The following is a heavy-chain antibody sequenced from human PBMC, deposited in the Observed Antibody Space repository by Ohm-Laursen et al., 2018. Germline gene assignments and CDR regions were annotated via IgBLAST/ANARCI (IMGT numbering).Heavy chain of an antibody. CDR1: GFTFSTYA. Sequence: SLRLSCTASGFTFSTYAMAWVRRAPGKGLEWVSTVSSTGIGKYYADSVKGRFTISRDNSKNTVYLQMDFLRADDTAIYYCARQFASGKFYFDYWGQGTRVTVSS. V-gene: IGHV3-23*01. J-gene: IGHJ4*02. CDR2: VSSTGIGK. D-gene: IGHD3-10*01. CDR3: ARQFASGKFYFDY.